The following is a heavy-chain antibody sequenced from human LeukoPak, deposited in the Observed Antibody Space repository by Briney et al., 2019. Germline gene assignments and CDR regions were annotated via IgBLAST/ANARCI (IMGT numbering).Heavy chain of an antibody. CDR2: IKGDGTSK. Sequence: PGGSLRFSCAVSGLTFSSNWMYWVRQAPGKGLEWVANIKGDGTSKYYVDSVKGRFIISRDNAKNSLYLHMNSLRVEDTAVYFCASGDSIDYWGQGTLVTVSS. CDR3: ASGDSIDY. D-gene: IGHD2-21*01. V-gene: IGHV3-7*01. J-gene: IGHJ4*02. CDR1: GLTFSSNW.